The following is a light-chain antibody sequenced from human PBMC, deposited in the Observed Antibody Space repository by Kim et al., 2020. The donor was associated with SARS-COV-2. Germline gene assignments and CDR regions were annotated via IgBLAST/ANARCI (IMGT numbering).Light chain of an antibody. CDR3: NSRDSSGNHLV. J-gene: IGLJ2*01. Sequence: ALGKTGRITCQGDSLRSYYASWYQQKPGQAPVFVIYGKNNRPSGIPDRFSGSSSGNTASLTITGAQAEDEADYYCNSRDSSGNHLVFGGGTKLTVL. V-gene: IGLV3-19*01. CDR1: SLRSYY. CDR2: GKN.